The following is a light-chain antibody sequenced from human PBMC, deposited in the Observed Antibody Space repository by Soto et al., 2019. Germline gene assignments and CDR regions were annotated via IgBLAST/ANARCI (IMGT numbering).Light chain of an antibody. Sequence: QSALTQSPSASASLGASVKLTCTLSSGHSSYAIAWHQQQPEKGPRYLMKLNSDGSHTKGDGIPDRFSGSSSGAERYLTISSLQSEDEADYYCQTWGTGYWVFGGGTKVTVL. V-gene: IGLV4-69*01. J-gene: IGLJ3*02. CDR1: SGHSSYA. CDR3: QTWGTGYWV. CDR2: LNSDGSH.